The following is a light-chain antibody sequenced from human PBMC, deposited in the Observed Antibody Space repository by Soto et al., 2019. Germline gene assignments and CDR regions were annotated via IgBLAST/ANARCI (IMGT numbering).Light chain of an antibody. Sequence: EIVLTQSPGTLSLSPGERATLSCRASQSVSSSYLAWCQQKPGQAPRLLISGASSRATGIPDRFSGSGSGTDFTLTISRLEPEDFAVYYCQQYGSSPPWTFGQGTKVDIK. V-gene: IGKV3-20*01. J-gene: IGKJ1*01. CDR1: QSVSSSY. CDR3: QQYGSSPPWT. CDR2: GAS.